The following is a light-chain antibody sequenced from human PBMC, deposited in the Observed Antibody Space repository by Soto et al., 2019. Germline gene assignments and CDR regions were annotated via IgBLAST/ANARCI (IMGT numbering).Light chain of an antibody. V-gene: IGLV2-14*01. J-gene: IGLJ1*01. CDR2: DVS. CDR3: SSYTSSSTLDV. Sequence: QSVLTQPASVSGSPGQSTTISCTGTSSDVGGYNYVSWYQQHPGKAPKLMIYDVSNRPSGVSNRFSGSKSGNTASLTISGLQAEDEADYYCSSYTSSSTLDVFGTGTKVTVL. CDR1: SSDVGGYNY.